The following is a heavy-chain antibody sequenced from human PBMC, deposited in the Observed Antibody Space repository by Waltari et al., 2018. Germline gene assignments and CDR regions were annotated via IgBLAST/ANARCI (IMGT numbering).Heavy chain of an antibody. CDR3: VRDGGGGSYLLAFDI. D-gene: IGHD1-26*01. CDR1: GFTFSSYA. V-gene: IGHV3-30-3*01. Sequence: QVKLVESGGGVVQPGRSLRLSCAASGFTFSSYAMHWGRQAPGKGVGWVSVISYEGSNKYYADSVKDRLPISRDNSKNTLYLQMRSLRAGDTAVYYWVRDGGGGSYLLAFDIWGQGTMVTVSS. CDR2: ISYEGSNK. J-gene: IGHJ3*02.